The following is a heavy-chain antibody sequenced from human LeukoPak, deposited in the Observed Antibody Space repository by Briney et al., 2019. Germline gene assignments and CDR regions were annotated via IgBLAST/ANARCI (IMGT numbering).Heavy chain of an antibody. V-gene: IGHV3-9*01. CDR1: GFTFDDYA. CDR3: AKESYYYGSGSYYRGGHFDN. J-gene: IGHJ4*02. D-gene: IGHD3-10*01. Sequence: GGSLRLSCAASGFTFDDYAMHWVRQAPGKGLEWVSGISWNSGSIGYADSVKGRFTISRDNAKNSLYLQMNSLRTEDTALYYCAKESYYYGSGSYYRGGHFDNWGQGTLVTVSS. CDR2: ISWNSGSI.